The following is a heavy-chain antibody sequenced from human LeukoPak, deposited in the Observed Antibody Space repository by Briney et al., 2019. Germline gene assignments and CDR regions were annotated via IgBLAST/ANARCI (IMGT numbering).Heavy chain of an antibody. CDR2: IYYSGST. D-gene: IGHD3-22*01. CDR1: GGSISSSSYY. V-gene: IGHV4-39*07. J-gene: IGHJ5*02. CDR3: ARSNINMTGIRWFDP. Sequence: SETLSLTCTVSGGSISSSSYYWGWIRQPPGKGLEWIGSIYYSGSTYYNPSLKSRVTISVDTSKNQFSLKLSSVTAADTAVYYCARSNINMTGIRWFDPWGQGTLVTVSS.